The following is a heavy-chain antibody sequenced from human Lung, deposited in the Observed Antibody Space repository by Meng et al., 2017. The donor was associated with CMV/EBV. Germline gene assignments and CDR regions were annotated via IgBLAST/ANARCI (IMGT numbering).Heavy chain of an antibody. CDR1: GFIFGTFA. CDR2: LSGSGGST. D-gene: IGHD6-13*01. J-gene: IGHJ3*01. CDR3: AKEPRSWYGGDCFDV. V-gene: IGHV3-23*01. Sequence: SXAASGFIFGTFAMTWVRQAPGKGLEWVPSLSGSGGSTYYADSVKGRFIISGDSPKNTVFLQMNSLRAEDTAAYYCAKEPRSWYGGDCFDVWGHGXKATGSS.